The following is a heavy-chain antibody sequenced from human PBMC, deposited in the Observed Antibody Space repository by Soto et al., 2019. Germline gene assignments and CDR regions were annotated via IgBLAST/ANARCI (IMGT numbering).Heavy chain of an antibody. D-gene: IGHD2-15*01. CDR2: ISGGGDYT. J-gene: IGHJ3*02. CDR1: GFTFSSYA. V-gene: IGHV3-23*01. Sequence: SLRLSCTASGFTFSSYAMSWVRQAPGKGLEWVSAISGGGDYTYYADSVKGRFTISRDNSKNTLYLQMNSLRAEDTAVYYCAREPIVVVVAATSWGIDAFDIWGQGTMVTVSS. CDR3: AREPIVVVVAATSWGIDAFDI.